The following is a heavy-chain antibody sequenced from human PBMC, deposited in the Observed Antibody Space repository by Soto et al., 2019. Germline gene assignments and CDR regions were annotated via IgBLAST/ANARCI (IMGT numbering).Heavy chain of an antibody. Sequence: EVQLVESGGGLIQPGGSLRLSCAVSGFTVSNNYMSWVRQAPGKGLEGVSVIYSGGYTAYGDSVKGRFTISRDNSKNTLFLKLKSRGADAAAVFSWAAHPGGGGYWGQGTLVTVSS. V-gene: IGHV3-53*01. CDR3: AAHPGGGGY. D-gene: IGHD3-10*01. CDR1: GFTVSNNY. J-gene: IGHJ4*02. CDR2: IYSGGYT.